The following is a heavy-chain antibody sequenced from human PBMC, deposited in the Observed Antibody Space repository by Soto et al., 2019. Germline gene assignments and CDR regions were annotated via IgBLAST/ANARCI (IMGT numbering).Heavy chain of an antibody. CDR1: GFTFSNYW. D-gene: IGHD3-9*01. J-gene: IGHJ4*02. V-gene: IGHV3-7*01. CDR2: IKQDGRDK. Sequence: EVQLVESGGGLVQPGGSLRLSCAASGFTFSNYWMSWVRQTPGKGLEWVANIKQDGRDKYYVDSVKGRFTISRDNAKNSLYLQMNSLRAEDTSIYYCARRGSDWFALTYWGQGTLVTVSS. CDR3: ARRGSDWFALTY.